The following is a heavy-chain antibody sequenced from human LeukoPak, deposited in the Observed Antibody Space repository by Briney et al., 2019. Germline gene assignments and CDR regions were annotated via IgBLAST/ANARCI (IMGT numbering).Heavy chain of an antibody. V-gene: IGHV3-23*01. CDR1: GFTFITYG. D-gene: IGHD3-10*01. Sequence: PGGSLRLSCAASGFTFITYGMSWVRQAPGKGLEWVSAISGSGGSTYYADSVKGRFTISRDKSKNTLYLQMNSLRAEDTAVYYCAKVISYYYGSGSYLLDYWGQGTLVTVSS. J-gene: IGHJ4*02. CDR3: AKVISYYYGSGSYLLDY. CDR2: ISGSGGST.